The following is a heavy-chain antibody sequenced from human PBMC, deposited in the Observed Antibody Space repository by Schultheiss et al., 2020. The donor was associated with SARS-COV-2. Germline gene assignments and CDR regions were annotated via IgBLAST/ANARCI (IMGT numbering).Heavy chain of an antibody. Sequence: ASVKVSCKASGYTYTGYYMHWVRQAPGQGLEWMGWINPNNGSTTYAQHFQGRVTMIRDTSISTAYMELSRLRSDDTAVYYCARVREQWLALRYFDYWGQGTLVTVSS. J-gene: IGHJ4*02. V-gene: IGHV1-2*02. D-gene: IGHD6-19*01. CDR2: INPNNGST. CDR1: GYTYTGYY. CDR3: ARVREQWLALRYFDY.